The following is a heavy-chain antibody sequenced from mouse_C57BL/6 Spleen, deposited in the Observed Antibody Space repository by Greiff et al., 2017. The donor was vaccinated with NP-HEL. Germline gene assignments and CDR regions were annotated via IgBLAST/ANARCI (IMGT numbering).Heavy chain of an antibody. CDR2: INPNNGGT. Sequence: VQLKQSGPELVKPGASVKIPCKASGYTFTDYNMDWVKQSHGKSLEWIGDINPNNGGTIYNQKFKGKATLTVDKSSSTAYMELRSLTSEDTAVYYCARREDGYYSFAYWGQGTLVTVSA. CDR3: ARREDGYYSFAY. V-gene: IGHV1-18*01. D-gene: IGHD2-3*01. J-gene: IGHJ3*01. CDR1: GYTFTDYN.